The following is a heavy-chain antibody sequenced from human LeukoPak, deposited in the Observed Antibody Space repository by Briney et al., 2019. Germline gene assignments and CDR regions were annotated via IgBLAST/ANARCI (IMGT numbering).Heavy chain of an antibody. CDR1: GGSVSSGISY. V-gene: IGHV4-61*01. J-gene: IGHJ4*02. D-gene: IGHD3-22*01. Sequence: PSETLSLTCSVSGGSVSSGISYWSWIRQPPGEGLEWLAYISDSGGSDYNPSLRGRVTISLDTSKNQFSLRLTSVTAADTAVYYCARWDSSGPTDFDYWGQGTLVTVSS. CDR2: ISDSGGS. CDR3: ARWDSSGPTDFDY.